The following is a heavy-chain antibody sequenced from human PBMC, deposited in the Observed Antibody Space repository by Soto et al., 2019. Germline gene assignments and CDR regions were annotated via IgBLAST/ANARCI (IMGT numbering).Heavy chain of an antibody. CDR1: GFTFSNAW. CDR2: IKSKTDGGTT. CDR3: AKEDLLRGYSGYGHFDY. V-gene: IGHV3-15*05. Sequence: EVQLVESGGGLVKPGGSLRLSCAASGFTFSNAWMSWVRQAPGKGLEWVGRIKSKTDGGTTDYAAPVKGRFTISRDDSKNTLYLQMSSLRSEDTAFYYCAKEDLLRGYSGYGHFDYWGQGTLVTVSS. J-gene: IGHJ4*02. D-gene: IGHD5-12*01.